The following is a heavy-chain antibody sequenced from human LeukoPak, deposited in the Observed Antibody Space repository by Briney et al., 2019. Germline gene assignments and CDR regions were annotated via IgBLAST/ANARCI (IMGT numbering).Heavy chain of an antibody. J-gene: IGHJ6*02. V-gene: IGHV1-69*04. CDR3: ARDRSCSGGSCYSQQTYYYYGMDV. CDR1: GGTFSSYA. Sequence: SVKVSCKASGGTFSSYAISWVRQAPGQGIEWMGRIIPILGIANYARKFQGRVTITVDKSTSTAYMELSSLRSEDTAVYYCARDRSCSGGSCYSQQTYYYYGMDVWGQGTTVTVSS. CDR2: IIPILGIA. D-gene: IGHD2-15*01.